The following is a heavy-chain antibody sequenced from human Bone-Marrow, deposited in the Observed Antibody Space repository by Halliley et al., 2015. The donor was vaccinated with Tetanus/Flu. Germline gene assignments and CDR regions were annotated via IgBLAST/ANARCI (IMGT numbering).Heavy chain of an antibody. J-gene: IGHJ4*02. Sequence: IWFDGSYKFYADAVKGRCTISRDNSKNTLYLQLTSLRLEDTALYYCVKDPGADYDTAGHYEDNWGQGTLVTVSS. D-gene: IGHD3-22*01. CDR2: IWFDGSYK. CDR3: VKDPGADYDTAGHYEDN. V-gene: IGHV3-33*06.